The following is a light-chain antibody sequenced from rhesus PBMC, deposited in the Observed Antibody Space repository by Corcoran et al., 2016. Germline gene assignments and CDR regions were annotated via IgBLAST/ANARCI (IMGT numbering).Light chain of an antibody. CDR1: SSDIGGYNY. CDR2: GVS. V-gene: IGLV2-32*01. CDR3: CSYAVNFTSI. Sequence: QAALTQPRSVSGSPGQSVTISCTGTSSDIGGYNYVSWYQQHPGTAPKLMIYGVSRWPSGVSDRFSGSKSGNTDSLTISGLQAEDDADYYCCSYAVNFTSIFGVGSRLTVL. J-gene: IGLJ1*01.